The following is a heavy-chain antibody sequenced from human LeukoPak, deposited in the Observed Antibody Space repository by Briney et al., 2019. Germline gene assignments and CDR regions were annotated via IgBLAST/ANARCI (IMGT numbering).Heavy chain of an antibody. Sequence: GGSLRLSCAASGFTFSTYYMTWVRQAPGKGLEWVSTISQSGDFTYYADSVKGRFTISRDKSRNTVSLQMNSLRADDTAVYYCARDPSLREGYLDGFDIWGQGTMVTVSS. J-gene: IGHJ3*02. CDR1: GFTFSTYY. D-gene: IGHD5-12*01. V-gene: IGHV3-23*01. CDR2: ISQSGDFT. CDR3: ARDPSLREGYLDGFDI.